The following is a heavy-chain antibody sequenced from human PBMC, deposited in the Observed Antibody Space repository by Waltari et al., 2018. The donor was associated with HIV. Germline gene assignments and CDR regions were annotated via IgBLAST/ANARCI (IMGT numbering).Heavy chain of an antibody. V-gene: IGHV3-30-3*01. J-gene: IGHJ4*02. Sequence: QVQLVESGGGVVQPGGSLRLSCAASGFPFSTHGMQWFRQAPGKGLEWVAVISYDGSNKYYADSVKGRFTISRDNSKNTLYLQMNSLRAEDTAVYYCARDPQYCSSTSCSYYFDYWGQGTLVTVSS. CDR1: GFPFSTHG. D-gene: IGHD2-2*01. CDR3: ARDPQYCSSTSCSYYFDY. CDR2: ISYDGSNK.